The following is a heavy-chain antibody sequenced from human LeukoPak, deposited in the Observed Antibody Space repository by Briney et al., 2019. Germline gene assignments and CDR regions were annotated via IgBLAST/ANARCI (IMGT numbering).Heavy chain of an antibody. V-gene: IGHV3-21*06. D-gene: IGHD2-15*01. Sequence: GGSLRLFCGASGFPFSSFSVNWVRQSRGETLEGFASISSTGSYIDYADSLKARFTISRDTATNSLYLQIDSLRAEDSAVYYCARGPLGRGVVLFYWGQGTLVTVSS. CDR2: ISSTGSYI. CDR1: GFPFSSFS. CDR3: ARGPLGRGVVLFY. J-gene: IGHJ4*02.